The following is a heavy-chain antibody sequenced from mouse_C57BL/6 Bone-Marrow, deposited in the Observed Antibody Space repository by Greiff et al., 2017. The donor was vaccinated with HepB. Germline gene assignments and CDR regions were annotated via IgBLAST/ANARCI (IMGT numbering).Heavy chain of an antibody. J-gene: IGHJ2*01. Sequence: VQLKQSGPELVKPGASVKISCKASFYSFTGYYMNWVKQSPEKSLEWIGDINPSTGGTTYNQKFKAKATFTVDKSSSTAYMQLKSLTSEDYSVYYCAYYGFDYWGQGTTLTVSS. CDR1: FYSFTGYY. D-gene: IGHD1-1*01. CDR3: AYYGFDY. V-gene: IGHV1-42*01. CDR2: INPSTGGT.